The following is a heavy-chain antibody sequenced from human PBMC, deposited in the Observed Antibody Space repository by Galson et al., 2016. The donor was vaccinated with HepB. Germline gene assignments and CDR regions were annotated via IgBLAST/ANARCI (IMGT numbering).Heavy chain of an antibody. D-gene: IGHD6-6*01. Sequence: SLRLSCAASGYTFSSYDMHWVRQATGKGLEWVSTIGTAGDTYYPGSVNGRFTLSRENAKNSLYLQMNSLRAGDTAVYYCVRGAAPPGDWYFDLWGRGTLVTVSS. V-gene: IGHV3-13*01. CDR1: GYTFSSYD. J-gene: IGHJ2*01. CDR2: IGTAGDT. CDR3: VRGAAPPGDWYFDL.